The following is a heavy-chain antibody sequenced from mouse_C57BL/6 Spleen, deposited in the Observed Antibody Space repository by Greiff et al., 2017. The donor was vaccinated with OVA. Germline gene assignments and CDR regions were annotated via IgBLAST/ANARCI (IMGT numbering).Heavy chain of an antibody. V-gene: IGHV14-3*01. D-gene: IGHD1-1*01. CDR1: GFNIKNTY. J-gene: IGHJ1*03. Sequence: VHVKQSVAELVRPGASVKLSCTASGFNIKNTYMHWVKQRPEQGLEWIGRIDPANGNTKYAPKFQGKATITADTSSNTAYLQLSSLTSEDTAIYYCARSEYYGRWYFDVWGTGTTVTVSS. CDR3: ARSEYYGRWYFDV. CDR2: IDPANGNT.